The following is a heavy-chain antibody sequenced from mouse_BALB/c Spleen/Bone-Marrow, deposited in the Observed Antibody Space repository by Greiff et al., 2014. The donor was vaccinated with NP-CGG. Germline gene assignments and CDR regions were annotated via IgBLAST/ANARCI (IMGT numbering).Heavy chain of an antibody. D-gene: IGHD2-10*02. V-gene: IGHV7-3*02. CDR2: IRNKANGYTT. CDR1: GFTFTDYY. CDR3: ARDVQYDILWFFDV. J-gene: IGHJ1*01. Sequence: EVKLVESGGGLLQPGGSLRLSCATSGFTFTDYYMSWVRQPPGKALEWLGFIRNKANGYTTEYSASVRGRFTISRDNSQSITHLQMNTLRAEDSATYYCARDVQYDILWFFDVWGAGTTVTVSS.